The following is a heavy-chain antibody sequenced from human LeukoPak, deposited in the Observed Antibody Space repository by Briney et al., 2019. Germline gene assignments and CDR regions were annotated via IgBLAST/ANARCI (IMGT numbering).Heavy chain of an antibody. CDR2: IYYSGST. CDR1: GGSISSSY. J-gene: IGHJ4*02. CDR3: ASQKY. V-gene: IGHV4-59*01. Sequence: SETLSLTCSVSGGSISSSYWSWIRQPPGKGLEWIGYIYYSGSTNYNPSLKSRVTISLDTSKNQFSLKLSSGTAADTAVYYCASQKYWGQGTLVTVSS.